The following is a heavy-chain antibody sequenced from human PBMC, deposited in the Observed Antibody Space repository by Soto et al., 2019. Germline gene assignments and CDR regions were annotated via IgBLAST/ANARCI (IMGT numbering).Heavy chain of an antibody. D-gene: IGHD2-15*01. CDR2: ISAYNGNT. CDR3: ARDHPSYCSGGSCYWLQ. J-gene: IGHJ1*01. CDR1: GYTFTSYG. V-gene: IGHV1-18*01. Sequence: ASVKVSCKASGYTFTSYGISWVRQAPGQGLEWMGWISAYNGNTNYARKLQGRVTMTTDTSTSTAYMELRSLRSDDTAVYYCARDHPSYCSGGSCYWLQWGQGTLVTVSS.